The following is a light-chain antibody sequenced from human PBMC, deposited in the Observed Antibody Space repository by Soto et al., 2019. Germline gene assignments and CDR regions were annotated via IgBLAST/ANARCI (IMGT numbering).Light chain of an antibody. Sequence: QSVLTQPASVSGSPGQSITISCTGTSSDVGSYNYVSWYQQFPGKAPKLIIYGVSNRPSGVSIRFSGSKSGNTASLTISGLQTEDEADYYCNSYAGTSYVFGTGTKVTVL. CDR3: NSYAGTSYV. J-gene: IGLJ1*01. CDR2: GVS. V-gene: IGLV2-14*01. CDR1: SSDVGSYNY.